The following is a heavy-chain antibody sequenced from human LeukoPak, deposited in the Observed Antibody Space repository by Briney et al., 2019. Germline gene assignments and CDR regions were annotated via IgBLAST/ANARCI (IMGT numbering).Heavy chain of an antibody. Sequence: SETLSLTCSVSGGSISTYYFSWIRQPPGEGLEWIGYIYYSGNTNYNPSLKSRVTISVDTSKDQFSLKLSSVTAADTAVYYCARDRIEWLDVFDYWGQGTLVTVSS. CDR1: GGSISTYY. CDR2: IYYSGNT. V-gene: IGHV4-59*01. J-gene: IGHJ4*02. D-gene: IGHD6-19*01. CDR3: ARDRIEWLDVFDY.